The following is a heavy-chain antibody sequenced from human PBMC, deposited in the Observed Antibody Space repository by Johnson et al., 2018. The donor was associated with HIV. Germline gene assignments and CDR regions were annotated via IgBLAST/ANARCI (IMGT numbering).Heavy chain of an antibody. Sequence: VQLVESGGAVVQPGGSLRLSCAASGFTFDDYAMHWVRQAPGNGLEWVSAISGSGSIIYYADSVKGRFTISRDNAKNSLFLQMNSLRTEDTGVYYCARREVVFGSYDNWDAFDIWGQGTMVTVSS. CDR2: ISGSGSII. CDR3: ARREVVFGSYDNWDAFDI. J-gene: IGHJ3*02. D-gene: IGHD1-1*01. V-gene: IGHV3-48*04. CDR1: GFTFDDYA.